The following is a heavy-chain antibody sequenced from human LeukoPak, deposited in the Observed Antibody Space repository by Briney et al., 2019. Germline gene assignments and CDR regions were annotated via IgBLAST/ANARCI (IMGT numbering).Heavy chain of an antibody. CDR1: GFTFSSYE. J-gene: IGHJ4*02. CDR3: ARGRQRRDFWSLGYFDY. Sequence: PGGSLRLSCAAFGFTFSSYEMNWVRQAPGKGLEWVSYISSSGSTIYYADSVKGRFTISRDNAKNSLYLQMNSLRAEDTAVYYCARGRQRRDFWSLGYFDYWGQGTLVTVSS. CDR2: ISSSGSTI. D-gene: IGHD3-3*01. V-gene: IGHV3-48*03.